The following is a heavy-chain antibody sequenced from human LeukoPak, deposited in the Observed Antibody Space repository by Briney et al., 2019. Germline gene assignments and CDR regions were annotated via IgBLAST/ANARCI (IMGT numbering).Heavy chain of an antibody. V-gene: IGHV1-46*01. Sequence: ASVKVSCKASEYTFTDYYIHWVRQAPGQGLECMGIINPSGGSTSYAQKFQGRVTMTRDTSTSTVYMELSSLRSEDTAVYYCARELVWAVAGMDYWGQGTLVTVSS. CDR1: EYTFTDYY. D-gene: IGHD6-19*01. CDR2: INPSGGST. CDR3: ARELVWAVAGMDY. J-gene: IGHJ4*02.